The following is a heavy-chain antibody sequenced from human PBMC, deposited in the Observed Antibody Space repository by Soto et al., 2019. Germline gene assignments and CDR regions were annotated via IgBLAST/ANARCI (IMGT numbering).Heavy chain of an antibody. D-gene: IGHD3-10*01. CDR1: GFTVSSNY. Sequence: GGSLRLSCAASGFTVSSNYMSWVRQAPGKGLEWVSVIYSGGSTYYADSVKGRFTISRDNSKNTLYLQMNSLRAEDTAVYYCARSYGSGSYYNLRLFDYWGQGTLVTVSS. CDR3: ARSYGSGSYYNLRLFDY. V-gene: IGHV3-66*01. J-gene: IGHJ4*02. CDR2: IYSGGST.